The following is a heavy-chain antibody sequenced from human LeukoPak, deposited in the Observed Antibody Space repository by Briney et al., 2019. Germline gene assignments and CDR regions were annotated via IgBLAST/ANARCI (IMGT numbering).Heavy chain of an antibody. V-gene: IGHV3-11*01. D-gene: IGHD6-19*01. CDR3: ASTRSTSDWYTRGFEY. Sequence: GGSLRLSCAASGLSFSDYSMNWVRQAPGKGLEWISYICSSGSITFYADSEKGRFTISRDNARNSLYLQMNSLRAEDTAVYYCASTRSTSDWYTRGFEYWGQGTLVTVSS. J-gene: IGHJ4*02. CDR1: GLSFSDYS. CDR2: ICSSGSIT.